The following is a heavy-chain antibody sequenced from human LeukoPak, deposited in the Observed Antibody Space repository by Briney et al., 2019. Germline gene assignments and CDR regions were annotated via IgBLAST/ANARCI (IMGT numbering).Heavy chain of an antibody. CDR1: GGSFSGYY. CDR2: INHSGST. Sequence: SETLSLTCAVYGGSFSGYYWSWIRQPPGKGLEWIGEINHSGSTNYNPSLKSRVTISVDTSKNQFSLKLSSVTAADTAVYYCAGFRKPYYYDSSGYGAFDIWGQGTMVTVSS. D-gene: IGHD3-22*01. CDR3: AGFRKPYYYDSSGYGAFDI. V-gene: IGHV4-34*01. J-gene: IGHJ3*02.